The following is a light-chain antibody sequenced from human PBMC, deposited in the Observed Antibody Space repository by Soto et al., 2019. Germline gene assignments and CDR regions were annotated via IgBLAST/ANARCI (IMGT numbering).Light chain of an antibody. CDR3: QQYNNWPRT. V-gene: IGKV3-15*01. CDR1: QSVSSN. J-gene: IGKJ1*01. CDR2: GAS. Sequence: GMTQSAATLSVSPGERATLSCRASQSVSSNLAWYQQKPGQAPRLLIYGASTRATGIPARFSGSGSGTEFTLTISSLQSEDFAVYYCQQYNNWPRTSGQGGK.